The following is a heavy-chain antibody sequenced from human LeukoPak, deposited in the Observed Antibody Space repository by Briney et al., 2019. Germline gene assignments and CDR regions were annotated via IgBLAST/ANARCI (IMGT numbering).Heavy chain of an antibody. Sequence: GGSLRLSCAASGFTFSGYAVSWVRQAPGKGLEWVSIIYSGGATFYADSVKGRFTISRENSKNTLWLQMNSLRAEDTAVYYCARLHYDVLTGPFDYWGQGTLVTVSS. J-gene: IGHJ4*02. V-gene: IGHV3-66*04. D-gene: IGHD3-9*01. CDR2: IYSGGAT. CDR3: ARLHYDVLTGPFDY. CDR1: GFTFSGYA.